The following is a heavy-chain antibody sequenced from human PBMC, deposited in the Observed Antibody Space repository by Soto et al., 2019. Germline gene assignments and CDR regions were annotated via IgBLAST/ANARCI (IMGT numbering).Heavy chain of an antibody. Sequence: ASVKVSCKASGYTFTGHYIHWVRQAPGQGPEWMGEIGPASGDTRYAQKLQGRVTMTRDTSITTVYMELNNLSPDDTAVYYCGRGRSGQLVVFYWGQGTPVTVSS. V-gene: IGHV1-2*02. CDR2: IGPASGDT. CDR3: GRGRSGQLVVFY. D-gene: IGHD3-10*01. CDR1: GYTFTGHY. J-gene: IGHJ4*02.